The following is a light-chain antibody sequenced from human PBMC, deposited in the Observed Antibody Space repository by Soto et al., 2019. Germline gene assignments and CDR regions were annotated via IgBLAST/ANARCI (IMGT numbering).Light chain of an antibody. Sequence: QSALTQPRSVSGSPGQSVTISCTGTSSDVGGYNYVSWYQQHPGKAPKLMIYDVSKRPSGVPDRFSGSKSGNPASLTISGLEAEDEADYYCCSYAGSYTVVLGGGTKLTVL. CDR1: SSDVGGYNY. J-gene: IGLJ2*01. CDR3: CSYAGSYTVV. CDR2: DVS. V-gene: IGLV2-11*01.